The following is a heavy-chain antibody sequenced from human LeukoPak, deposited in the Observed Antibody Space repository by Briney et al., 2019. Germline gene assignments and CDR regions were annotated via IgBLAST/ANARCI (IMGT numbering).Heavy chain of an antibody. CDR3: AVHIVVVPAAINAVFGP. J-gene: IGHJ5*02. CDR1: GGTFSSYA. D-gene: IGHD2-2*01. Sequence: SVKVSCKASGGTFSSYAISLVRQAPGQGLEWMGGIIPIFGTANYAQKFQGRVTITADESTSTAYMELSSLRSEDTAVYYWAVHIVVVPAAINAVFGPWGQGTLVTVSS. V-gene: IGHV1-69*13. CDR2: IIPIFGTA.